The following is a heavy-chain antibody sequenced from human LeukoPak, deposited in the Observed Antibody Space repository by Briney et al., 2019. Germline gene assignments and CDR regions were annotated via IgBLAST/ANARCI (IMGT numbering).Heavy chain of an antibody. CDR3: ASDSPYYGMDV. J-gene: IGHJ6*02. CDR2: IKQDGSEK. CDR1: GFTFSNSW. Sequence: GGSLRLSCAPSGFTFSNSWMSWVRQAPGKGLEWVANIKQDGSEKYYVDSVKGRFTISRDNAKNSLYLQMSGLRVEDTAVYHCASDSPYYGMDVWGQGTTVTVSS. V-gene: IGHV3-7*01.